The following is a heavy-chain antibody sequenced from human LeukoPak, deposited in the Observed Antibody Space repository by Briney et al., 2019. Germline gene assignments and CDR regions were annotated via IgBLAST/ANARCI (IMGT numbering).Heavy chain of an antibody. CDR2: FDPEDGET. Sequence: ASVKVSCKVSGYTLTELSMHWVRQAPGKGLEWMGGFDPEDGETIYAQKFQGRVTMTEDTSTGTAYMELSSLRSEDTAVYYCARAAATRYYFDYWGQGTLVTVSS. D-gene: IGHD2-2*01. CDR1: GYTLTELS. CDR3: ARAAATRYYFDY. V-gene: IGHV1-24*01. J-gene: IGHJ4*02.